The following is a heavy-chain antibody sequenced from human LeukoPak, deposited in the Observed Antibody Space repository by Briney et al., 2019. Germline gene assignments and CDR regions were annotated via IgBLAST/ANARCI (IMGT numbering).Heavy chain of an antibody. CDR3: AREVRGYYLTFWFDP. CDR2: INHSGST. CDR1: GGSFSGYY. Sequence: SETLSLTCAVYGGSFSGYYWSWIRQPPGKGLEWIGEINHSGSTNYNPSLKSRVTISVDTSKNQFSLKLSSVTAADTAVYYCAREVRGYYLTFWFDPWGQGTLVTVSS. D-gene: IGHD3-22*01. V-gene: IGHV4-34*01. J-gene: IGHJ5*02.